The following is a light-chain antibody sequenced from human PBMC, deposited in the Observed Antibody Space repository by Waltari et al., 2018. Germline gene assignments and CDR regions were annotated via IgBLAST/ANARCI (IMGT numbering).Light chain of an antibody. Sequence: SYDLTQPLSVSVALGQTATITCDGDKIGVRNVHWYQQRPGQAPVLVIYRDSNPPPGIPGRLSGANSGHTATVTISRAQAGDEADYFCQVWDSDTAHVIFGGGTKLTV. CDR3: QVWDSDTAHVI. CDR1: KIGVRN. V-gene: IGLV3-9*01. CDR2: RDS. J-gene: IGLJ2*01.